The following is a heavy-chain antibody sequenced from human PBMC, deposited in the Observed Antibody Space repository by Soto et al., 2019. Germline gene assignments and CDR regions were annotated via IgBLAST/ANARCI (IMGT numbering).Heavy chain of an antibody. CDR3: AKGGYSSGWYSLQSTIDY. Sequence: GGSLRLSCAASGFTFSSYAMSWVRQAPGKGLEWVSAISGSGGSTYYADSVKGRFTISRDNSKNTLYLQMNSLRAEDTAVYYCAKGGYSSGWYSLQSTIDYWGQGTLVTVSS. J-gene: IGHJ4*02. D-gene: IGHD6-19*01. V-gene: IGHV3-23*01. CDR1: GFTFSSYA. CDR2: ISGSGGST.